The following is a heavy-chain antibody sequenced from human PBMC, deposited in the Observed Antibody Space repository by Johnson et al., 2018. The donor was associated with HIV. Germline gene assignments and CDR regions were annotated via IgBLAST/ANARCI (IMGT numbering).Heavy chain of an antibody. D-gene: IGHD2-2*01. Sequence: VQLVESGGGLVQPGGSLRLSCAASGFSFGNYAMTWVRQAPGKGLEWVSSISSSGSTIYYADSVKGRFTISRDNAKNSLYLQMNSLRAEDTAVYYCARAHPLVADAFDIWGQGTMVTVSS. CDR3: ARAHPLVADAFDI. CDR1: GFSFGNYA. J-gene: IGHJ3*02. V-gene: IGHV3-48*03. CDR2: ISSSGSTI.